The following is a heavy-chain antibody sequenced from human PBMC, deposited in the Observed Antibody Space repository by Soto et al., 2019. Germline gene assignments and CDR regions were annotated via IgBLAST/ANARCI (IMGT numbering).Heavy chain of an antibody. J-gene: IGHJ6*02. Sequence: PLETLSLTCTVSGGSISSYYWSWIRQPPGKGLEWIGYIYYSGSTNYNPSLKSRVTISVDTSKNQFSLKLSSVTAADTAVYYCARDRHPIFRITISGYYYVMDVRGQGTTVPVSS. CDR3: ARDRHPIFRITISGYYYVMDV. CDR1: GGSISSYY. V-gene: IGHV4-59*01. D-gene: IGHD3-10*01. CDR2: IYYSGST.